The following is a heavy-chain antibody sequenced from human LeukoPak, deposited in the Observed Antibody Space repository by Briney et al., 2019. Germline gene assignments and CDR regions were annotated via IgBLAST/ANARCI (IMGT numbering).Heavy chain of an antibody. J-gene: IGHJ4*02. CDR1: GFTFSPYA. CDR3: ARGTTVTWKPVDF. D-gene: IGHD4-11*01. Sequence: GRPLRLSCVASGFTFSPYAMHWVRQAPGKGLEWVAVISYDGSYKHYADSVKGRFTISRDNSKNTLYLQMNSLGAEDTAVYYCARGTTVTWKPVDFWGQGTLVTVSS. CDR2: ISYDGSYK. V-gene: IGHV3-30*04.